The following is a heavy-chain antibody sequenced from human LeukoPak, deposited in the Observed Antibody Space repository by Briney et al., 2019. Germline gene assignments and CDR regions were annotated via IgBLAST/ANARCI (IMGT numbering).Heavy chain of an antibody. CDR1: GYTYTGYY. Sequence: AASVKVSCKASGYTYTGYYMHWVRQAPGQGLEWMGWINPNSGGTNYAQKFQGRVTMTRDTSISTAYMELSSLRSEDTAVYYCARGEGFDYWGQGTLVTVSS. CDR2: INPNSGGT. J-gene: IGHJ4*02. CDR3: ARGEGFDY. V-gene: IGHV1-2*02.